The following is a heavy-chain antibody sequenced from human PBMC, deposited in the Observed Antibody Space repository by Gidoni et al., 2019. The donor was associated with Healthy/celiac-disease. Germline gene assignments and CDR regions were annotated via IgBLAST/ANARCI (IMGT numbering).Heavy chain of an antibody. CDR3: ARDRGGDYGDYNPSPIDY. D-gene: IGHD4-17*01. V-gene: IGHV3-33*01. CDR2: IWYDGSNK. Sequence: QVQLVESGGGVVQPGRSLRLSCAASGFTFSSYGMHWVRQAPGKGLAWVEVIWYDGSNKYYADSVKGRFTISRDNSKNTLYLQRNSLRAEDTAVYYCARDRGGDYGDYNPSPIDYWGQGTLVTVSS. J-gene: IGHJ4*02. CDR1: GFTFSSYG.